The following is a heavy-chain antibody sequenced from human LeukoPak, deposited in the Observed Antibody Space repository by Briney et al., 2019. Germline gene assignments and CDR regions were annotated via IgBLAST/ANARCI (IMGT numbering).Heavy chain of an antibody. CDR2: IYSGGAT. Sequence: GGSLGLSCAASGFTVRNNYMRWVRQAPGEGLEWVSSIYSGGATKYADSVKGRFTISRDNYKNTLYLQMNSLRHEDTAVYYCARDREGPWGQGTLVTVSS. D-gene: IGHD1-26*01. CDR1: GFTVRNNY. V-gene: IGHV3-53*01. J-gene: IGHJ5*02. CDR3: ARDREGP.